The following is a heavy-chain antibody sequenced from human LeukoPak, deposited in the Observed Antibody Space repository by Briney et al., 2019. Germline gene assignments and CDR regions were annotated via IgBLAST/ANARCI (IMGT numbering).Heavy chain of an antibody. D-gene: IGHD5-24*01. CDR2: IKNDGSST. V-gene: IGHV3-74*01. CDR1: GSTFSSYW. CDR3: VRDAWMASTPLDY. J-gene: IGHJ4*02. Sequence: PGGSLRLSCAASGSTFSSYWMHWVRQAPGKGLVWVSRIKNDGSSTNYADSVKGRFTISRDNAKNTLYLQINSLRAEDTAVYYCVRDAWMASTPLDYWGQGTLVTVSS.